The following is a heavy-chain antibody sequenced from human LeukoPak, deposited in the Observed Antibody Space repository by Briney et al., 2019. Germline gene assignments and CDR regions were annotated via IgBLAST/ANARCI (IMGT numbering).Heavy chain of an antibody. CDR1: GGSISNYY. Sequence: SETLSLTCTVSGGSISNYYWSWIRQSPGKGLEWIGYIYYSGTTNSNPSLKSRVTISVDTSKNQFSLQLRSVTAADTAIYYCAREDPQTTVPEGMDVWGQGTTVIVSS. CDR3: AREDPQTTVPEGMDV. D-gene: IGHD4-17*01. V-gene: IGHV4-59*01. J-gene: IGHJ6*02. CDR2: IYYSGTT.